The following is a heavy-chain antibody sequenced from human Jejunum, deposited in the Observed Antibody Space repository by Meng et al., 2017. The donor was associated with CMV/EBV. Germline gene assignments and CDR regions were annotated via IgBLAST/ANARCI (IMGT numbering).Heavy chain of an antibody. CDR2: IYPDDSDI. V-gene: IGHV5-51*01. J-gene: IGHJ4*02. Sequence: SGYDFSTYWIAWVRQLPGKGLEWIGIIYPDDSDIKYSPSFQGQVTISADQSINTAYLQLNSLKASDTAMYYCARTHYYLPIEIDYWDQGALVTVSS. CDR3: ARTHYYLPIEIDY. CDR1: GYDFSTYW. D-gene: IGHD1-26*01.